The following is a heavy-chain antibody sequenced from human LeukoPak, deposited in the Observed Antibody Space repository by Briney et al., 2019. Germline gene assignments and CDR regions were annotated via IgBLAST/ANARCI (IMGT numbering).Heavy chain of an antibody. Sequence: PSETLSLTCTVSGYSISSGYYWGWIRQPPGKGLEWIGSIYHSGSTYYNPSLKSRVTISVDTSKNQFSLKLSSVTAADTAVYYCARGSWPTEAYYYYYMDVWGKGTTVTVSS. CDR3: ARGSWPTEAYYYYYMDV. CDR1: GYSISSGYY. V-gene: IGHV4-38-2*02. D-gene: IGHD1-14*01. J-gene: IGHJ6*03. CDR2: IYHSGST.